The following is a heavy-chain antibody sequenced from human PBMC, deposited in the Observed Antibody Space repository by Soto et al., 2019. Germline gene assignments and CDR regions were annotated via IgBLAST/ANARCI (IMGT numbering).Heavy chain of an antibody. V-gene: IGHV1-69*13. Sequence: SVKVSCKASGGTFSSYAISWVRQAPGQGLEWMGGIIPIFGTANYAQKFQGRVTITADESTSTAYMELSSLRSEDTAVYYCAREQDIVVVPAAIGSSWFDPWGQGTLVTVLL. J-gene: IGHJ5*02. CDR2: IIPIFGTA. D-gene: IGHD2-2*02. CDR1: GGTFSSYA. CDR3: AREQDIVVVPAAIGSSWFDP.